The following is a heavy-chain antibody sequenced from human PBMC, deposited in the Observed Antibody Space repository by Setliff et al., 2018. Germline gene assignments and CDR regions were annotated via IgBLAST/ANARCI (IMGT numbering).Heavy chain of an antibody. Sequence: ASVKVSCKASGYTFSNYDINWVRQGAGQGLEWMGWMNPNSGNTGYAQKFQGRVTMTRNTSISTVYMELTSLRYEDMAVYYCARGLRQDRSNSDVFDIWGQGTVVTVSS. D-gene: IGHD4-4*01. CDR3: ARGLRQDRSNSDVFDI. J-gene: IGHJ3*02. V-gene: IGHV1-8*02. CDR2: MNPNSGNT. CDR1: GYTFSNYD.